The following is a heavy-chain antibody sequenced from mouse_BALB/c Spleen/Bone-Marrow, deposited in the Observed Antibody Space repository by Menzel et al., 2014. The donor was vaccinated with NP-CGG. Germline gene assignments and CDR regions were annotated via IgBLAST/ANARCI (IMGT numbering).Heavy chain of an antibody. CDR3: ARYDGYFDY. D-gene: IGHD2-3*01. J-gene: IGHJ2*01. Sequence: VQLVESGAELVRPGTSVKVSCKASGYAFTDYLMEWLKQRPGQGLEWIGVINPGSGGTNYNEKFKDKATLTADKSSSTAYMQLSSLTSDDCAVYFCARYDGYFDYWGQGTILTVSS. CDR2: INPGSGGT. V-gene: IGHV1-54*01. CDR1: GYAFTDYL.